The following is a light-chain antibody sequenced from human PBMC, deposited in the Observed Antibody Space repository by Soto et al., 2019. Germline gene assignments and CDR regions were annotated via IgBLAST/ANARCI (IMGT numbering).Light chain of an antibody. CDR1: QCISSY. CDR2: AAS. Sequence: DIQMTQSPSSLSASVGDRVTITCRASQCISSYLAWYQQKPGKAPKLLIYAASTLHSGVPSRFSGSGSGTEFTLTISSLQPEDFATYYCLQHNTYPWTFGQGTKVDIK. CDR3: LQHNTYPWT. V-gene: IGKV1-9*01. J-gene: IGKJ1*01.